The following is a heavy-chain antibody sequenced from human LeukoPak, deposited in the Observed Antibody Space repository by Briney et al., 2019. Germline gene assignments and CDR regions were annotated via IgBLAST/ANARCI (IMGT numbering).Heavy chain of an antibody. V-gene: IGHV4-34*01. CDR3: ARRTYYYGSGSYYMKDYYFDY. D-gene: IGHD3-10*01. Sequence: PSETLSLTCAVYGGSFSGYYWSWIRPPPGKGLEWIGEINHSGSTNYNPSLKSRATISVDTSKNQFSLKLSSVTAADTAVYYCARRTYYYGSGSYYMKDYYFDYWGQGTLVTVSS. J-gene: IGHJ4*02. CDR1: GGSFSGYY. CDR2: INHSGST.